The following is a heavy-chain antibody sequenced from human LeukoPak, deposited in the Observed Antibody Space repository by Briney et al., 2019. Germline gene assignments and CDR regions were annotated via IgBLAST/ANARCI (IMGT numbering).Heavy chain of an antibody. CDR3: ARNPSTHYYDSSGYYFN. CDR2: IYTSGST. J-gene: IGHJ4*02. Sequence: SETLSLTCTVSGGSISSGSYYWSWIRQPAGKGLEWIGRIYTSGSTNYNPSLKSRATISVDTTKNQFSLKLSSVPAADTAVYYCARNPSTHYYDSSGYYFNWGQGTLVTVSS. D-gene: IGHD3-22*01. CDR1: GGSISSGSYY. V-gene: IGHV4-61*02.